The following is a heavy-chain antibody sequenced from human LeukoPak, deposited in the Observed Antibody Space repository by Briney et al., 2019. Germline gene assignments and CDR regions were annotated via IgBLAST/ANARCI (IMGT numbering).Heavy chain of an antibody. J-gene: IGHJ4*02. CDR2: ISHSGRT. V-gene: IGHV4-34*01. CDR1: GLSFTGYY. D-gene: IGHD7-27*01. CDR3: TKTSPGVPLDI. Sequence: TSETLSLTCAVSGLSFTGYYWSWIRQPPGKGPEWIGEISHSGRTSYNPSLKSPVTISLDTSKNQFSLKLSFVTAADTAVYYCTKTSPGVPLDIWGQGALVTVSS.